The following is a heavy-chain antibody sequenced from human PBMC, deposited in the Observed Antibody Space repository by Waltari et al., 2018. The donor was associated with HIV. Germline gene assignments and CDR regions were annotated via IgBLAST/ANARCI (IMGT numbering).Heavy chain of an antibody. CDR1: GFTFSHFA. CDR2: FWSDGVEI. Sequence: QVQLVESGGGVVQPGTSLTLPCAVSGFTFSHFAIPWVCLSPAKGLEWLAVFWSDGVEISYADSVKGRFTISKDSSQKTLYLHLTSLRAEDTALYYCARGYSSSRWIPLYHWGRGTLVTVSS. CDR3: ARGYSSSRWIPLYH. J-gene: IGHJ4*02. V-gene: IGHV3-33*01. D-gene: IGHD6-6*01.